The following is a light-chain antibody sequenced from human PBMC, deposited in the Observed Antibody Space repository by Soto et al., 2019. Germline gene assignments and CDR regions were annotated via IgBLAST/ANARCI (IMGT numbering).Light chain of an antibody. CDR2: SAS. J-gene: IGKJ5*01. Sequence: DIQMTQSPSSLSASVGDRVTITCRASQDISAYLDWYQQKPGKVPKLLIYSASTLQSGVPSRFSGSGSGTDFTLTISSLQPEDVATYYCQKFNTAPLTFGQGTRLEIK. CDR1: QDISAY. CDR3: QKFNTAPLT. V-gene: IGKV1-27*01.